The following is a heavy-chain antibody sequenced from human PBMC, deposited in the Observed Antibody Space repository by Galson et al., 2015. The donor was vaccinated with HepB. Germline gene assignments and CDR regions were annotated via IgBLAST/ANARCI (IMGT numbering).Heavy chain of an antibody. D-gene: IGHD6-19*01. V-gene: IGHV4-39*01. CDR2: INYSGNT. CDR1: GGSISNSSYY. Sequence: SETLSLTCTVSGGSISNSSYYWGWIRQPPGKGPQWIGYINYSGNTFYNPSLKTRVTISVDTFKNQFSLKLSSLTAADTAVYYRARPPPIFSSSGWLYFQQWGQGTLVTVSS. J-gene: IGHJ1*01. CDR3: ARPPPIFSSSGWLYFQQ.